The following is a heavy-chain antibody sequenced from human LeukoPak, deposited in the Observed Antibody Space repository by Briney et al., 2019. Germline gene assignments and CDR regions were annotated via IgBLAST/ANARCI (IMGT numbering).Heavy chain of an antibody. Sequence: GGSLRLSCAASGFTFSSYAMHWVRQAPGKGLEWVAVISYDGSNKYYADSVKGRFTISRDTGKNSLYLQMSSLRAEDTAVYYCARLASGSYPNYFDYWGQGLLVTVSS. CDR1: GFTFSSYA. CDR3: ARLASGSYPNYFDY. CDR2: ISYDGSNK. V-gene: IGHV3-30-3*01. D-gene: IGHD1-26*01. J-gene: IGHJ4*02.